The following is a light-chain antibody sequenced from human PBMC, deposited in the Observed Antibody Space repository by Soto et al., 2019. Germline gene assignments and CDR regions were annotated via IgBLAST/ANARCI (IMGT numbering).Light chain of an antibody. CDR3: QQYHNYPVT. V-gene: IGKV1-16*02. CDR2: DAS. Sequence: DIQMTQSPSSLSASVGDRVTITCRASQEISNHLAWFQQKPGKPPKSLIYDASSLQSGVPSKFSGSGSGTDFTLTISSLQPEDFATYYWQQYHNYPVTFGGGTKVEIK. J-gene: IGKJ4*01. CDR1: QEISNH.